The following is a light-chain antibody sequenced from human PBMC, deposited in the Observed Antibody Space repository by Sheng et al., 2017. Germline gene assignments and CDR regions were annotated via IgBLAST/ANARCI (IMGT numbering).Light chain of an antibody. V-gene: IGLV3-21*02. CDR3: QVWDSSTDQVV. CDR2: DDN. Sequence: SYVLTQPPSLSVAPGQTARITCGGNNIGNKNVHWYQQRPGQAPILIIYDDNDRPSGIPERISGSNSGNTATLTISRVEAGDEADYYCQVWDSSTDQVVFGGGTKVTVL. J-gene: IGLJ3*02. CDR1: NIGNKN.